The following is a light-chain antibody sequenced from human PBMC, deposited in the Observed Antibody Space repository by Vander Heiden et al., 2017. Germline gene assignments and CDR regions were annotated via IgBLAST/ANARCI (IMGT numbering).Light chain of an antibody. CDR2: ASS. Sequence: DIQMTQSPSSLSASVGDRVTITCRASQTITNYLNWYQQKPGKAPRLLIYASSTLQSGVPSRFSGSGSGTDFTLTISSLQPEDFATYYCRQSYSTPFTFGPGTKVDIK. J-gene: IGKJ3*01. V-gene: IGKV1-39*01. CDR3: RQSYSTPFT. CDR1: QTITNY.